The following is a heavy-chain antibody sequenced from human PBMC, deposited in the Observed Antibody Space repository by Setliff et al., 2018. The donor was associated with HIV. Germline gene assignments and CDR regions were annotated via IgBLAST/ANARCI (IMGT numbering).Heavy chain of an antibody. J-gene: IGHJ4*02. CDR2: IYYSGST. D-gene: IGHD3-10*01. Sequence: SETLSLTCTVSGGSISSSSYYWGCIRQPPGKGLEWIGNIYYSGSTYYNPSLKTRVAISVDGSKNQFSLKLKSVTAADTAVYYCARWRPPYGFWEEDYWGQGILVTVSS. CDR1: GGSISSSSYY. V-gene: IGHV4-39*01. CDR3: ARWRPPYGFWEEDY.